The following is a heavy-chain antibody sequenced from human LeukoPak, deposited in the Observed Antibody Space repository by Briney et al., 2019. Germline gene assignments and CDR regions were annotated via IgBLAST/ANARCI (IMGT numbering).Heavy chain of an antibody. D-gene: IGHD3-10*01. CDR2: ISYDGSNK. CDR3: AKSYYYGSGSYGAFSDY. Sequence: GGSLRLSCAASGFTFSSYGMHWVRQAPGKGLEWVAVISYDGSNKYYADSVKGRFTISRDNSKNTLYLQMNSLRAEDTAVYYCAKSYYYGSGSYGAFSDYWGQGTLVTVSS. J-gene: IGHJ4*02. V-gene: IGHV3-30*18. CDR1: GFTFSSYG.